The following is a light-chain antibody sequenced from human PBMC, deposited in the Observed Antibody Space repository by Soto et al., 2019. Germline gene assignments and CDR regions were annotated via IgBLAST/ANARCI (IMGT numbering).Light chain of an antibody. Sequence: DVQLTQPPSSLSTSVGDRVTITCQASQDISNFLNWYQQKPGKAPNLLIYDASNLETGVPSRFSGSGSGTDFTFTISSLQPEDIATYYCRQYDDLPPTFGQGTRLEIK. V-gene: IGKV1-33*01. CDR2: DAS. CDR3: RQYDDLPPT. J-gene: IGKJ5*01. CDR1: QDISNF.